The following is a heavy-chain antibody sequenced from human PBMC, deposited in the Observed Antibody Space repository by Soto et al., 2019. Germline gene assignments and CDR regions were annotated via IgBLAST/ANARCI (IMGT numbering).Heavy chain of an antibody. V-gene: IGHV4-4*02. J-gene: IGHJ3*02. CDR2: IYHIGST. D-gene: IGHD3-22*01. CDR3: ARGSSGYSGDAFDI. CDR1: GGSISSSNW. Sequence: PSETLSLTCAVSGGSISSSNWWSWVRQPPGKGLEWIGEIYHIGSTNYNPSLKSRVTISVDKSKNQFSLKLSSVTAADTAVYYCARGSSGYSGDAFDIWGQGTMVTVSS.